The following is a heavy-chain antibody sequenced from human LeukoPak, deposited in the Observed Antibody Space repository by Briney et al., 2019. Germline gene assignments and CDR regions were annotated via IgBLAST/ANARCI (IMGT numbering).Heavy chain of an antibody. J-gene: IGHJ5*02. CDR2: MNPSGVST. V-gene: IGHV3-23*01. Sequence: PGGSLRLSCAASGFTFSNYGMHWVRQAPGKGLEWVSAMNPSGVSTYYADSVKGRFTISRDNSKNTLYLQMNSLRAEDTAVYYCAKTSYIGRGNWFDPWGQGTLVTVSS. CDR1: GFTFSNYG. CDR3: AKTSYIGRGNWFDP. D-gene: IGHD1-26*01.